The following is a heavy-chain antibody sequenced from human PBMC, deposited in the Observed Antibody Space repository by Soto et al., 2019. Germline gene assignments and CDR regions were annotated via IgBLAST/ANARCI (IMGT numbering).Heavy chain of an antibody. CDR1: GGTFSSYA. CDR3: ARASGSSWYNWFDP. D-gene: IGHD6-13*01. Sequence: QVQLVQSGAEVKKPGSSVKVSCKASGGTFSSYAISWVRQAPGQGLEYMGGIITMFGTTNYAQKFRGRVTITADESTSTAYMELSRLRSDDTAVYYCARASGSSWYNWFDPWGQGTLVTVSS. J-gene: IGHJ5*02. V-gene: IGHV1-69*01. CDR2: IITMFGTT.